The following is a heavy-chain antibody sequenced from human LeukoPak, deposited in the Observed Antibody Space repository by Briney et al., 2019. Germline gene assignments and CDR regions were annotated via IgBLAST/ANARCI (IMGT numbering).Heavy chain of an antibody. V-gene: IGHV4-59*01. D-gene: IGHD6-13*01. Sequence: SETLSLTCTVSGGSISSYYWSCIPQTPGEGVEWIGYIYYSGTTNYNPSLKSRVTISVDTSKNQFSLKLSSVTAADTAVYYCARGVYIAAGQYFYWGQGALVVVSS. CDR3: ARGVYIAAGQYFY. CDR2: IYYSGTT. CDR1: GGSISSYY. J-gene: IGHJ4*02.